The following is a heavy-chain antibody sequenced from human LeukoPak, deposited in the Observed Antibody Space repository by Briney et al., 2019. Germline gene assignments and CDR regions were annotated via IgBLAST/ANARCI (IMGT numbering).Heavy chain of an antibody. CDR1: GYTFTSYY. D-gene: IGHD3-3*01. CDR3: ARALTYGDFNY. V-gene: IGHV1-46*01. Sequence: GASVKVSCKASGYTFTSYYIHWVRQAPGQGPEWMGMINPSGGSTTYTQKFQGRVTMTRDTSTSTVYMELSSLRSEDTAVYYCARALTYGDFNYWGQGTLVTVSS. J-gene: IGHJ4*02. CDR2: INPSGGST.